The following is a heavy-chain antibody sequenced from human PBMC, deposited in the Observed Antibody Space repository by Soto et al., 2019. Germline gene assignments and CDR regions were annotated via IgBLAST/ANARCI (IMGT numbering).Heavy chain of an antibody. CDR2: FYWDDDK. D-gene: IGHD3-16*01. J-gene: IGHJ4*02. Sequence: QITLKESGPTLVKPTQTLTLTCTYSGFSLRTTGVGVGWIRQPPGKALEWLGIFYWDDDKRYSPSLKNRLTLTNDISKSQVVLTLTNMDPVDTATYYGAHTWGLPFDYWGQGTLVIVSS. V-gene: IGHV2-5*02. CDR3: AHTWGLPFDY. CDR1: GFSLRTTGVG.